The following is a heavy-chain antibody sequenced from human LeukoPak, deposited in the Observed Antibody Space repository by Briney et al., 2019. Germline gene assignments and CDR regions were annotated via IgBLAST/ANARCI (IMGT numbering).Heavy chain of an antibody. J-gene: IGHJ6*02. CDR1: GGSISSADYY. V-gene: IGHV4-31*03. CDR2: ISYRGRT. Sequence: PSETLSLTCTVSGGSISSADYYWSWVRQYPGKGLEWIGYISYRGRTYYNPSLKSRVTISLDTSKNQFSLKLSSVTAADTAVYYCAIAGGRYCSGGSCSPFYYYGMDVWGQGTTVTVSS. CDR3: AIAGGRYCSGGSCSPFYYYGMDV. D-gene: IGHD2-15*01.